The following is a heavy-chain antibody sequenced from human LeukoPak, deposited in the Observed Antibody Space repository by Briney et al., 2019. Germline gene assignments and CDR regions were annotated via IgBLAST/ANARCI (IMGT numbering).Heavy chain of an antibody. CDR3: ARDWEVDTAMVIGY. CDR2: INPNSGGT. J-gene: IGHJ4*02. V-gene: IGHV1-2*02. D-gene: IGHD5-18*01. Sequence: ASVKVSCKASGYTFTGYYMHWVRQAPGQGLEWMGWINPNSGGTNYAQKFQGRVTMTRDTSISTAYMELSRLRSDDTAVYYCARDWEVDTAMVIGYWGQGPLVTVSS. CDR1: GYTFTGYY.